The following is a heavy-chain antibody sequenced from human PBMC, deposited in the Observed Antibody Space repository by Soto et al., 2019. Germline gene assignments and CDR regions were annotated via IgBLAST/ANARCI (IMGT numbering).Heavy chain of an antibody. J-gene: IGHJ4*02. CDR1: GGSFSGYY. CDR3: ESLPRRSSWYSRYYFDY. V-gene: IGHV4-34*01. D-gene: IGHD6-13*01. Sequence: SETLSLTCAVYGGSFSGYYWSWIRQPPGKGLEWIGEINHSGSTNYNPSLKSRVIISVDTSKNQFSLKLSSVTAADTAVYYCESLPRRSSWYSRYYFDYWGQGTLVTVSS. CDR2: INHSGST.